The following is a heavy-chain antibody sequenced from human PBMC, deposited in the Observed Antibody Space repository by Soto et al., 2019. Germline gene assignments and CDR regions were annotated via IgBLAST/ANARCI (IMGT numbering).Heavy chain of an antibody. D-gene: IGHD2-8*02. Sequence: QVQLQQWGAGLLKPSETLSLTCAVYGGSFSGYYWTWIRQPPGTGLEWIGEINHSGSTNYNPSLKSRATISVDTSKTQFSLKLPTVTAAATAVYYCASDTITGIFDYWGQGTLVTVSS. CDR2: INHSGST. V-gene: IGHV4-34*01. J-gene: IGHJ4*02. CDR1: GGSFSGYY. CDR3: ASDTITGIFDY.